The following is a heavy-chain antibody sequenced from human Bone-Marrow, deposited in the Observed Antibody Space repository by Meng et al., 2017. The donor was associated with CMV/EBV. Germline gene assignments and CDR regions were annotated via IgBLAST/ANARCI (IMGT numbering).Heavy chain of an antibody. D-gene: IGHD3-3*01. CDR3: AREKVRHYDFWSGRYYYYGMDV. V-gene: IGHV3-48*03. J-gene: IGHJ6*02. CDR2: ISSSGSTI. Sequence: GESLKISCAASGFTFSSYEMNWVRQAPGKGLEWVSYISSSGSTIYYADSVKGRFTISRDNAKNSLYLQMNSLRAEDTAVYYCAREKVRHYDFWSGRYYYYGMDVWGQGTTVTVSS. CDR1: GFTFSSYE.